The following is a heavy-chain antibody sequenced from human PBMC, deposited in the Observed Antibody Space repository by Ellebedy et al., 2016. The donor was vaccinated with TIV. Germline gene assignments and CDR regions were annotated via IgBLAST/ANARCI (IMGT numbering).Heavy chain of an antibody. Sequence: GESLKISCAASGFTFSSYAMSWVRQAPGKGLEWVSTISNTGSRTYYADSVEGRFIISRDNSKTTLYLQMNSLRADDRAVYYSAKGRGVGSDSSAPRYYFDYWGLGTLVTVSS. V-gene: IGHV3-23*01. CDR2: ISNTGSRT. J-gene: IGHJ4*02. D-gene: IGHD3-22*01. CDR1: GFTFSSYA. CDR3: AKGRGVGSDSSAPRYYFDY.